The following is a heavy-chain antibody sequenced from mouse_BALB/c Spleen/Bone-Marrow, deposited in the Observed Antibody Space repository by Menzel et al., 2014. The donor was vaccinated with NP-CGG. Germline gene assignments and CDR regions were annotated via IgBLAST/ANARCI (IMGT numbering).Heavy chain of an antibody. D-gene: IGHD2-4*01. V-gene: IGHV5-9-2*01. Sequence: EVHLVESGGGLVESGGSLKLSCAASGFTFSNYGMSWVRQTPEKRLEWVATISGGGSYTFYSDSVKGRFTISRDNAKNNLYLQLSSLRSEDTALYYCARHAYYDQTEVSFVYWGQGTLVTVSA. J-gene: IGHJ3*01. CDR3: ARHAYYDQTEVSFVY. CDR1: GFTFSNYG. CDR2: ISGGGSYT.